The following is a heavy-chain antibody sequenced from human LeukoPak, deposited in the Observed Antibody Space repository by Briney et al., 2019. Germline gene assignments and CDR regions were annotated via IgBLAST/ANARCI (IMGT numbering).Heavy chain of an antibody. CDR1: GYTFTSYD. J-gene: IGHJ3*02. CDR2: MNPNSGNT. V-gene: IGHV1-8*03. Sequence: ASVKVSCRASGYTFTSYDINWVRQATGQGLEWMGWMNPNSGNTGYAQKFQGRVTITRNTSISTTYMELSSLRSEDTAVYYCARGFNDYDFWSGYYKAHAFDIWGQGTMVTVSS. CDR3: ARGFNDYDFWSGYYKAHAFDI. D-gene: IGHD3-3*01.